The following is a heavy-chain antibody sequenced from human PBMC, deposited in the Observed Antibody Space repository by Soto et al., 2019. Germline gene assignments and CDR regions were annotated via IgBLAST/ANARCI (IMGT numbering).Heavy chain of an antibody. J-gene: IGHJ4*02. Sequence: SETLSLTCTVSGGSISSYYWSWIRQPPGKGLEWIGYIYYSGSTNYNPSLKSRVTISVDTSKNQFSLKLSSVTAADTAVYYCARGLGYCSGGSCYDDYWGQGTLVTVSS. D-gene: IGHD2-15*01. V-gene: IGHV4-59*01. CDR1: GGSISSYY. CDR2: IYYSGST. CDR3: ARGLGYCSGGSCYDDY.